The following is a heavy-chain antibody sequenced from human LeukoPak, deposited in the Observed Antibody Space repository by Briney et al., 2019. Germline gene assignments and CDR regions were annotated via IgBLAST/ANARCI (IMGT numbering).Heavy chain of an antibody. CDR3: ARGGYYDSSGYSVFDY. J-gene: IGHJ4*02. CDR2: IYYSGST. D-gene: IGHD3-22*01. V-gene: IGHV4-59*08. Sequence: SETLSLTCTVSGGSISSYYWSWIRQPPGKGLEWIGYIYYSGSTYYNPSLKSRVTISVDTSKNQFSLKLSSVTAADTAVYCCARGGYYDSSGYSVFDYWGQGTLVTVSS. CDR1: GGSISSYY.